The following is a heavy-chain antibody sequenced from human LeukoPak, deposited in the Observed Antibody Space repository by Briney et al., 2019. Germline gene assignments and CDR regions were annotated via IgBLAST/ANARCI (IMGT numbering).Heavy chain of an antibody. Sequence: PGGSLRLSCAASGFTFSSYGMHWVRQAPGKGLEWVAVIWYDGSNKYYADSVKGRFTISRDNSKNTLYLQMNSLRAEDTAVYYCARDLGYCSGGSCYSGGSDYWGQGTLVTVS. D-gene: IGHD2-15*01. J-gene: IGHJ4*02. V-gene: IGHV3-33*01. CDR3: ARDLGYCSGGSCYSGGSDY. CDR1: GFTFSSYG. CDR2: IWYDGSNK.